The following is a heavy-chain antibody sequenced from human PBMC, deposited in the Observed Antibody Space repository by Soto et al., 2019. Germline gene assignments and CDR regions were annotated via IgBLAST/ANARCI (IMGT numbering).Heavy chain of an antibody. J-gene: IGHJ5*02. CDR1: GGSISSYY. CDR2: IYYSGST. D-gene: IGHD3-3*01. V-gene: IGHV4-59*01. CDR3: AREGLNRGYYNWFDP. Sequence: SETLSLTCTVSGGSISSYYWSWIRQPPGKGLEWIGYIYYSGSTNYNPSLKSRVTISVDTSKNQFSLKLSSVTAADTAVYYCAREGLNRGYYNWFDPWGQGTLVTVSS.